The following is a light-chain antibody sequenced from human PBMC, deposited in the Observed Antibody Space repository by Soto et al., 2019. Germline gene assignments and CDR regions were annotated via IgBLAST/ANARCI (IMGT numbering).Light chain of an antibody. Sequence: ALTHPASVSGSPGQSITISCTGTSGDIGSYNRVSWYQQHPGKAPKLIIYEVTDRPSGVSNRFSGSKSGNTASLTISGLQAEDEAEYYCSSYTNINTRACVFGTGTKLTVL. CDR2: EVT. V-gene: IGLV2-14*01. J-gene: IGLJ1*01. CDR3: SSYTNINTRACV. CDR1: SGDIGSYNR.